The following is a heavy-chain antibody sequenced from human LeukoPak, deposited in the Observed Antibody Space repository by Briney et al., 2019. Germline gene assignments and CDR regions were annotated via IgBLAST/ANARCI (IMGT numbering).Heavy chain of an antibody. J-gene: IGHJ4*02. V-gene: IGHV3-30*18. CDR2: ISYDGTTK. CDR3: AKEKLPSGYSFLTDY. CDR1: VITFNSYG. D-gene: IGHD5-18*01. Sequence: GGPLRLTCGACVITFNSYGMHWVRWAPVKELNAQTVISYDGTTKYYADLVKGRFTISRDDSKSTLYLQMNSLRPEDTAVYYCAKEKLPSGYSFLTDYWGQGTLVTVSS.